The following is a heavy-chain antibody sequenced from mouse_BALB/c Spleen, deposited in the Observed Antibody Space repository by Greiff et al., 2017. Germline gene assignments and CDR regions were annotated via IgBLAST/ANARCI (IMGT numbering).Heavy chain of an antibody. J-gene: IGHJ4*01. Sequence: QVQLQQSGAELAKPGASVKMSCKASGYTFTSYWMHWVKQRPGQGLEWIGYINPSTGYTEYNQKFKDKATLTADKSSSTAYMQLSSLTSEDSAVYYCARVSYGKRAWAYAMDYWGQGTSVTVSS. CDR1: GYTFTSYW. V-gene: IGHV1-7*01. D-gene: IGHD2-1*01. CDR3: ARVSYGKRAWAYAMDY. CDR2: INPSTGYT.